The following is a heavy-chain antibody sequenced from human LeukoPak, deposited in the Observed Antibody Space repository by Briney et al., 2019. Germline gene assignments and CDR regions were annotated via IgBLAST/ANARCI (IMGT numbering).Heavy chain of an antibody. V-gene: IGHV3-23*01. CDR3: AKDAIAAAESTY. CDR1: GFTFSSYD. J-gene: IGHJ4*02. Sequence: LSGGSLRLSCAASGFTFSSYDMSWVRQAPGKGLEWVSAISGSGGSTYYADSVKGRFTISRDNSKNTLYLQMNSLRAEDTAVYYCAKDAIAAAESTYWGQGTLVTVSS. D-gene: IGHD6-13*01. CDR2: ISGSGGST.